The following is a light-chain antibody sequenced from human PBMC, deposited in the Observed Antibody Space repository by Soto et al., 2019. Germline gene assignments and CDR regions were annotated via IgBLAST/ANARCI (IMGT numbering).Light chain of an antibody. CDR1: QNILNSPDNRNS. V-gene: IGKV4-1*01. CDR2: WAS. J-gene: IGKJ4*01. CDR3: QQHDSAPQST. Sequence: DIVMTQSPDSLVVSLGEKATINCRSSQNILNSPDNRNSLAWYQQQSGQPPKLLIYWASTRESGVPVRCSGSGAGTECTLTSSSLQAEDGAVYYYQQHDSAPQSTCGRGTKVEIK.